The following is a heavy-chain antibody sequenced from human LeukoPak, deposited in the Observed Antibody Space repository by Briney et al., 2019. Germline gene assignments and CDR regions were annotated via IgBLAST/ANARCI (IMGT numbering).Heavy chain of an antibody. CDR1: GYTFTSYG. Sequence: ASVKVSCKASGYTFTSYGISWVRQAPGQGLEWMGWISAYNGNTIYAQKFQGRVTMTEDTSTDTAYMELSSLRSEDTAVYYCATYCSSTSCSPRYYYYGMDVWGQGTTVTVSS. V-gene: IGHV1-18*01. D-gene: IGHD2-2*01. CDR3: ATYCSSTSCSPRYYYYGMDV. CDR2: ISAYNGNT. J-gene: IGHJ6*02.